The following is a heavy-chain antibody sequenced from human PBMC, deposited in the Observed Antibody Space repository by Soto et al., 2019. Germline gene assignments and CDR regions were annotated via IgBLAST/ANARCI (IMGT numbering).Heavy chain of an antibody. J-gene: IGHJ4*02. CDR1: GGSISSYY. CDR3: ARRYGSCFDY. Sequence: QVQLQESGPGLVKPSETLSLTCTVSGGSISSYYWGWIRQPPGKGLEWIGYIYYSGSTNYNPSLQGRVTIAVDTSKNQFSLKLSSVTAADTAVYYCARRYGSCFDYWGQGTLVTVSS. D-gene: IGHD5-18*01. CDR2: IYYSGST. V-gene: IGHV4-59*08.